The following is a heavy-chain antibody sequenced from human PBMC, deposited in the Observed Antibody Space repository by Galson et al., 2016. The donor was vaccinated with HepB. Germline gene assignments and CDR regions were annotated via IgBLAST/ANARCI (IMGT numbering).Heavy chain of an antibody. CDR1: GYSFTSYW. D-gene: IGHD2-2*01. J-gene: IGHJ4*02. V-gene: IGHV5-51*01. CDR3: VRRGDCTSTSCAELDY. Sequence: QSGAEVKKPGESLKISCKGSGYSFTSYWIGWVRQMPGKGLEWVAIIYPGDSDTKYSPSFQGQVTISADRSITTAYLQWSSLKASDTAMYYCVRRGDCTSTSCAELDYWGQGTLVTVSS. CDR2: IYPGDSDT.